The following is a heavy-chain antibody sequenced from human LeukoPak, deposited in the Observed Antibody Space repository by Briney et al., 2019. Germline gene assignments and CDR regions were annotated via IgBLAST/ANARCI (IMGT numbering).Heavy chain of an antibody. CDR2: IYYSGSI. CDR1: GGSISSGGYY. Sequence: SETLSLTCTVSGGSISSGGYYWSWIRQHPGKGLEWIGYIYYSGSIYYNPSLKSRVTISVDTSKNQFSLKLSSVTAADTAVYYCARVPTVCGGDCYYPPTDAFDIWGQGTMVTVSS. J-gene: IGHJ3*02. CDR3: ARVPTVCGGDCYYPPTDAFDI. V-gene: IGHV4-31*03. D-gene: IGHD2-21*02.